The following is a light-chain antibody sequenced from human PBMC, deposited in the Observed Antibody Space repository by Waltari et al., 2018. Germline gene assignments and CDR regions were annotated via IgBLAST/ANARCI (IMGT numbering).Light chain of an antibody. CDR3: QQYGSSVMYT. V-gene: IGKV3-20*01. CDR2: GAS. CDR1: QSLTKKY. Sequence: VLTQSPGTLSLSPGERATLSCRASQSLTKKYLAWYQQKPGQAPRLLSYGASSRAAGIPDRFSGSGSGTDFTLTINRLEPEDFAVYYCQQYGSSVMYTFGQGTKLEIK. J-gene: IGKJ2*01.